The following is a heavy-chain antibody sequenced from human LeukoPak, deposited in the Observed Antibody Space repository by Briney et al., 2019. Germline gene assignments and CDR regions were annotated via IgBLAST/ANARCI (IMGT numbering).Heavy chain of an antibody. Sequence: SETLSLTRTVSGDSISTYYWSWIRQPPGKGLEWIGYVSHSGSTNYNPSLKSRVTISVDTSKNQFSLILTSVTAADTAVYYCARAGNGYYPFDYWGQGTLVTVSS. V-gene: IGHV4-59*01. CDR2: VSHSGST. CDR1: GDSISTYY. CDR3: ARAGNGYYPFDY. D-gene: IGHD3-22*01. J-gene: IGHJ4*02.